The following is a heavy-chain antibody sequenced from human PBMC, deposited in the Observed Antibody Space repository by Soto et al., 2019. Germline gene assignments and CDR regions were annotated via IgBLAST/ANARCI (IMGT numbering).Heavy chain of an antibody. J-gene: IGHJ6*02. CDR2: IYYSGST. CDR1: AGSVGRGSHY. CDR3: ARATLRSGWPRISYYYYGMDV. V-gene: IGHV4-61*01. Sequence: PAETLSLTCTVSAGSVGRGSHYWSWIRQPPGKGLEWIGYIYYSGSTNYNPPLKSRVTISVDTSKNQFSLKLSSVTAADTAVYYCARATLRSGWPRISYYYYGMDVWGQGTRVSVAS. D-gene: IGHD6-19*01.